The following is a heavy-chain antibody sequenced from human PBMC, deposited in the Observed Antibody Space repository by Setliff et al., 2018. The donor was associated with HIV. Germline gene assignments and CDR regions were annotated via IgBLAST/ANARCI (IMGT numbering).Heavy chain of an antibody. CDR2: IIPIASVP. Sequence: ASVKVSCKASGGSFNTYGIHWVRQAPGQGLEWMGGIIPIASVPNYSQKFQDRLTITADESTTTAYMDMSSLGSEDTAQYYCARGPLYGYDRGYFDYWGQGTLVTVSS. D-gene: IGHD5-12*01. J-gene: IGHJ4*02. CDR3: ARGPLYGYDRGYFDY. V-gene: IGHV1-69*10. CDR1: GGSFNTYG.